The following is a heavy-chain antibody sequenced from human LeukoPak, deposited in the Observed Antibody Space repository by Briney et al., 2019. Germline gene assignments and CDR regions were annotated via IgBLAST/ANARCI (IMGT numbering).Heavy chain of an antibody. Sequence: GGSLSLSCAAPGFTFSNNYMSWFRKAPGKGLEWVSIIYGGNTTYYADSVKGRFTISRDNSKNTLYLQMNSLRAEDTAVYYCAREKQHWGQGTLVTVSS. J-gene: IGHJ1*01. CDR1: GFTFSNNY. CDR3: AREKQH. V-gene: IGHV3-66*01. CDR2: IYGGNTT.